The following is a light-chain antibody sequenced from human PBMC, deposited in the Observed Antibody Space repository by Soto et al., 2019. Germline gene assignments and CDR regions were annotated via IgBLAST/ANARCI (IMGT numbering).Light chain of an antibody. V-gene: IGKV3-15*01. J-gene: IGKJ1*01. CDR1: QNIGGN. CDR3: QQYAQRWT. CDR2: AAS. Sequence: EIEMTQSPAALSVSPGQSVTLSCRSSQNIGGNFAWYQQRPGQSPRLLIYAASDRATGVPARFSGSGSGTEFTLTINSLQSEDFAVYYCQQYAQRWTFGQGTKVDI.